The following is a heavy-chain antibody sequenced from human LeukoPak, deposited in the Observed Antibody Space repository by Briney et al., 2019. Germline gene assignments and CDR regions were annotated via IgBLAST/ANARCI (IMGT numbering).Heavy chain of an antibody. V-gene: IGHV1-18*01. J-gene: IGHJ5*02. CDR1: GYTFTSYG. CDR3: ARAPSVAGYNWFDP. Sequence: ASVKVSCKASGYTFTSYGISWARQAPGQGLEWMGWISAYNGNTNYAQKLQGRVTMTTDTSTSTAYMELRSLRSDDTAVYYCARAPSVAGYNWFDPWGQGTLVTVSS. CDR2: ISAYNGNT. D-gene: IGHD6-19*01.